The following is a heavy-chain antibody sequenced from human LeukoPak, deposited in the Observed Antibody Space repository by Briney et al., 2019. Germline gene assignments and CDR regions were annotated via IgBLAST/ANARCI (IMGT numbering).Heavy chain of an antibody. CDR3: AREDCSNVRCYGASDA. CDR1: GITLSNYG. CDR2: ISGSGGGT. Sequence: GGSLRLSCAVSGITLSNYGMSWVRQAPGKGLEWVAGISGSGGGTYYADSVKGRFTISRDNAKNSLSLQMNSLRGEDTAVYYCAREDCSNVRCYGASDAWGQGTLVTVSS. D-gene: IGHD2-2*01. J-gene: IGHJ5*02. V-gene: IGHV3-23*01.